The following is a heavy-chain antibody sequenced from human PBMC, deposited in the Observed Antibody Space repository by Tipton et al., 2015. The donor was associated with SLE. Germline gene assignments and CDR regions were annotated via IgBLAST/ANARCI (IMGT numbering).Heavy chain of an antibody. D-gene: IGHD5-12*01. CDR2: LFHSGNT. V-gene: IGHV4-39*07. Sequence: TLSLTCTVSGGSISSSPYYWGWIRQPPGKGLDWIGSLFHSGNTYYNPSLKSRVTMSLDRSKNQFSLNLNSVTAADSAVYFCARLSKYSGLWWGLGTLVSVPS. J-gene: IGHJ4*02. CDR1: GGSISSSPYY. CDR3: ARLSKYSGLW.